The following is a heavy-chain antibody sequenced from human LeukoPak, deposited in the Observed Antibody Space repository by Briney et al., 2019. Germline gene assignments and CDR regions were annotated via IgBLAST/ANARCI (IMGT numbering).Heavy chain of an antibody. V-gene: IGHV3-7*04. D-gene: IGHD6-19*01. Sequence: PGGSLRLSCAPSGSTFSSYCVSGVPEAPGRGVEWVSNIKQDGSEKYYVDSVKGRFTISRDNAKNSLYLQMNSLRAEDTAVYYCARDWGGWYAGPYYFDYWGQGTLVTVSS. CDR3: ARDWGGWYAGPYYFDY. CDR2: IKQDGSEK. J-gene: IGHJ4*02. CDR1: GSTFSSYC.